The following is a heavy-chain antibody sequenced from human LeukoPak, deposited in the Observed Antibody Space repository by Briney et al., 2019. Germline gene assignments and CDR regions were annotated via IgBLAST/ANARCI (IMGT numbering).Heavy chain of an antibody. CDR3: ARHKEFAFDY. CDR2: IYHSGST. V-gene: IGHV4-38-2*01. J-gene: IGHJ4*02. Sequence: SETLSLTCAVSGYSISSGYYWGWIRQPPGKGLEWIGSIYHSGSTCYNPSLKSRVTISVDTSKNQFSLKLSSVTAADTAVYYCARHKEFAFDYWGQGTLVTVSS. CDR1: GYSISSGYY.